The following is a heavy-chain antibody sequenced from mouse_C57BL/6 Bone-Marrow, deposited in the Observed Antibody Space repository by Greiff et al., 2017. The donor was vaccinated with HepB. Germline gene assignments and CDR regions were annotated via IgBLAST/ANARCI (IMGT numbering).Heavy chain of an antibody. CDR2: INPYNGDT. CDR1: GYSFTGYF. D-gene: IGHD1-1*01. J-gene: IGHJ2*01. CDR3: ARVTTVVGGYYFDY. Sequence: VQLKESGPELVKPGDSVKISCKASGYSFTGYFMNWVMQSHGKSLEWIGRINPYNGDTFYNQKFKGKATLTVDKSSSTAHMELRSLTSEDSAVYYCARVTTVVGGYYFDYWGQGTTLTVSS. V-gene: IGHV1-20*01.